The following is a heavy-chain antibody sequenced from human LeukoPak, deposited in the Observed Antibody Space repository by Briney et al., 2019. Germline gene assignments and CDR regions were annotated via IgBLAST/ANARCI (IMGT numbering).Heavy chain of an antibody. CDR1: GFTFSSYT. CDR2: ISYDGSNK. Sequence: PGRSLRLSCAASGFTFSSYTMHWVRQAPGKGLEWVAVISYDGSNKYYADSVRGRFTISRDNSKNTLYLQMNSLRAEDTAVYYCARDQIRIADYYYGMDVWGQGTTVTVSS. CDR3: ARDQIRIADYYYGMDV. J-gene: IGHJ6*02. D-gene: IGHD2-21*01. V-gene: IGHV3-30-3*01.